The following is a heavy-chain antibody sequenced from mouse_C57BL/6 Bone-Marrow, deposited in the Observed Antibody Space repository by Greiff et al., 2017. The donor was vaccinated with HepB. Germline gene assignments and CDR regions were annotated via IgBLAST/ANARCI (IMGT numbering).Heavy chain of an antibody. V-gene: IGHV14-2*01. Sequence: VQLQQSGAELVKPGASVKLSCTASGFNIKDYYMHWVKQRTEQGLEWIGRIDPEDGETKYAPKFQGKATITEDTSSNTADLQLSSLTSEDTAVYYCSEGIYGNYLYYSIDYWGQGTSVTVSS. J-gene: IGHJ4*01. CDR2: IDPEDGET. CDR3: SEGIYGNYLYYSIDY. CDR1: GFNIKDYY. D-gene: IGHD2-1*01.